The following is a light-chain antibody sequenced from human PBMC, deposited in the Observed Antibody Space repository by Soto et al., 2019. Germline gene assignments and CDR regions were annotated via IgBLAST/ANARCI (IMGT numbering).Light chain of an antibody. J-gene: IGLJ1*01. CDR1: SSDVGGYNY. CDR2: DVS. V-gene: IGLV2-8*01. Sequence: QSALTQPPSASGSPGQSVTISCTGTSSDVGGYNYVSWYQQHPGKAPKLLISDVSKRPSGVPARFPGSKSGNTASLTVSGLQADDEADYYCSSYAGSNYYVFGTGTKVTVL. CDR3: SSYAGSNYYV.